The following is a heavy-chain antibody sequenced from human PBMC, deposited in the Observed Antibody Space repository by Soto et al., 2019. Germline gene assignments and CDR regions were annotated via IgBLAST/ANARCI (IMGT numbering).Heavy chain of an antibody. V-gene: IGHV3-23*01. D-gene: IGHD1-20*01. CDR3: ARAYNELARLDGFKF. CDR2: INGRGDDT. J-gene: IGHJ4*02. Sequence: SLRASCTAAGFTFGDYAISRVRQAPGKGLEWLSSINGRGDDTFYMDSVKGRFTVSRDNAKSTLYLHMSSLRADDTATYFCARAYNELARLDGFKFWGLGTLVTVSS. CDR1: GFTFGDYA.